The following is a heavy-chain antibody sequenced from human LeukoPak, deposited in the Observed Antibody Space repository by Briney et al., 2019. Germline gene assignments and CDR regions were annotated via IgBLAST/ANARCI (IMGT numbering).Heavy chain of an antibody. Sequence: GESLKIPCKGSGYSFTSYWIGWVRQMPGKGLEWMGIIYPGDSDTRYSPSFQGQVTISADKSISTAYLQWSSLKASDTAMYYRARLEKRAYYDFWSGYYPYYFDYWGQGTLVTVSS. CDR1: GYSFTSYW. J-gene: IGHJ4*02. V-gene: IGHV5-51*01. D-gene: IGHD3-3*01. CDR3: ARLEKRAYYDFWSGYYPYYFDY. CDR2: IYPGDSDT.